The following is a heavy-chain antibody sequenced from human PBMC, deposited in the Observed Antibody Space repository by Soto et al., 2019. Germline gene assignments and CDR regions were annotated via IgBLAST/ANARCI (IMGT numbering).Heavy chain of an antibody. CDR1: GGSFSGYY. J-gene: IGHJ4*02. CDR2: INHSGST. CDR3: ARGVIQLWLRVPSRYYFDY. Sequence: SETLSLTCAVYGGSFSGYYWSWIRQPPGKGLEWIGEINHSGSTNYNPSLKSRVTISVDTSKNQFSLKLSSVTAADTAVYYCARGVIQLWLRVPSRYYFDYWGQGTLVTVSS. V-gene: IGHV4-34*01. D-gene: IGHD5-18*01.